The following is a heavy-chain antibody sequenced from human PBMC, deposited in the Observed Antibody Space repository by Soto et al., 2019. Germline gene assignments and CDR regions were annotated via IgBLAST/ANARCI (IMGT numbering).Heavy chain of an antibody. J-gene: IGHJ6*02. V-gene: IGHV3-30*03. CDR2: ISHDGSNK. CDR3: ASGAADYYYGMDV. D-gene: IGHD2-15*01. CDR1: GFTFSSYG. Sequence: VGSLRLSCAASGFTFSSYGMHWVRQAPGKGLEWVAVISHDGSNKYYADSVKGRFTISRDNSKNTLYLQMNSLRAEDTAVYYCASGAADYYYGMDVWGQGTTVTVSS.